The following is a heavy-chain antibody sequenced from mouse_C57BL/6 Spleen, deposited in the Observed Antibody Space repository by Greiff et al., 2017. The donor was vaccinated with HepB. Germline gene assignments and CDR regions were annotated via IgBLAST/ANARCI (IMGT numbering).Heavy chain of an antibody. Sequence: EVQLQESGGDLVKPGGSLKLSCAASGFTFSSYGMSWVRQTPDKRLEWVATISSGGSYTYYPDSVKGRFTISRDNAKNTLYLQMSSLKSEDTAMYYCARIGSSYYFDYWGQGTTLTVSS. J-gene: IGHJ2*01. D-gene: IGHD1-1*01. CDR3: ARIGSSYYFDY. V-gene: IGHV5-6*01. CDR1: GFTFSSYG. CDR2: ISSGGSYT.